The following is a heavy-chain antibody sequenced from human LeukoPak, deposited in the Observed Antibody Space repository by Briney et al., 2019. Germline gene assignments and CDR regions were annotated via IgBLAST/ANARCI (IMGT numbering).Heavy chain of an antibody. CDR1: GYSFTSYW. CDR2: IYPGDSDT. Sequence: GESLKISCKGSGYSFTSYWIGGVRQMLGKGLEWMGIIYPGDSDTRYSPSFQGQVTISADKSISTAYLQWSSLKASDTAMYYCARPITIFGVVTFFDCWGQGTLVTVSS. V-gene: IGHV5-51*01. D-gene: IGHD3-3*01. J-gene: IGHJ4*02. CDR3: ARPITIFGVVTFFDC.